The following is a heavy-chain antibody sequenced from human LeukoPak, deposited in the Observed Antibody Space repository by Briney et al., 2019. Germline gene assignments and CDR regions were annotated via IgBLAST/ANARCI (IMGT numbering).Heavy chain of an antibody. CDR1: GGSISSYY. CDR2: IYTSGST. V-gene: IGHV4-4*07. Sequence: PSETLSLTCTVSGGSISSYYWSWIRQPAGKGLEWIGRIYTSGSTNYNPSLKSRVTMSVDTSKNQFSLKLSSVTAADTAVYYCARAYYDILTGYAFDIWGQGTMVTVSS. CDR3: ARAYYDILTGYAFDI. J-gene: IGHJ3*02. D-gene: IGHD3-9*01.